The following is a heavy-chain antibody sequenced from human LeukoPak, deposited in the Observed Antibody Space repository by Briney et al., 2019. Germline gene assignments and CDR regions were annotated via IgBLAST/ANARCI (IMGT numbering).Heavy chain of an antibody. D-gene: IGHD4-17*01. CDR2: ISGSGGST. Sequence: GGSLRLSCAASGFTFSSYAMSWVRQAPGKGLELVSAISGSGGSTYYADSVKGRFTISRDNAKNSLYLQMNSLRAEDTAVYYCARKDGDFALDYWGQGTLVTVSS. J-gene: IGHJ4*02. CDR1: GFTFSSYA. CDR3: ARKDGDFALDY. V-gene: IGHV3-23*01.